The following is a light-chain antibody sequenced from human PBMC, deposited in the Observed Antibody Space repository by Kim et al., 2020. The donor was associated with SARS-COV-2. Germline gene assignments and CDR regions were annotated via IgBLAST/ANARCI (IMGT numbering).Light chain of an antibody. V-gene: IGLV2-11*01. Sequence: QSALTQPRSVSGSPGQSVTISCTGTSSDVGGYNFVFWYQQHPGKAPKLMIYDVSKRPSGVPDRFSGSKSGNTASLTISGLQADDEADYYCCSYAGSFLWVFGGGTQLTVL. J-gene: IGLJ3*02. CDR3: CSYAGSFLWV. CDR1: SSDVGGYNF. CDR2: DVS.